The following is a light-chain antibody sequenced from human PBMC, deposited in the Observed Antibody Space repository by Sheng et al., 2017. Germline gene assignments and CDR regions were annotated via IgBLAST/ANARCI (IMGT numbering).Light chain of an antibody. J-gene: IGKJ4*01. CDR2: GAS. CDR1: QTISTY. CDR3: QQYHKWPLP. V-gene: IGKV3-15*01. Sequence: VLTQSPATLSLSPGDTATLSCRASQTISTYLAWYQQKPGQGPRLLIYGASTRATGIPARFSGSGSGTEFTLTISSLQSEDFAVYYCQQYHKWPLPFGGGTKVEIK.